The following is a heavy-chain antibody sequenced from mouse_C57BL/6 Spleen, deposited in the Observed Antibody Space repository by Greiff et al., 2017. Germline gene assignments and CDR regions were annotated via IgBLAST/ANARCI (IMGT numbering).Heavy chain of an antibody. V-gene: IGHV2-2*01. CDR3: ARANWGPY. CDR2: IWSGGIT. J-gene: IGHJ3*01. CDR1: GFSLTSYG. Sequence: VQLQQSGPGLVQPSQSLSITCTVSGFSLTSYGVHWVRQSPGKGLEWLGVIWSGGITDYNAAFISRLSISKDNSKSQVFFKMNSLQADDTAIYYCARANWGPYWGQGTLVTVSA. D-gene: IGHD4-1*01.